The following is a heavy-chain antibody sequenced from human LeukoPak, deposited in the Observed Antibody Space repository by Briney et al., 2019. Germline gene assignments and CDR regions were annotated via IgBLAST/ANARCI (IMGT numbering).Heavy chain of an antibody. Sequence: SSETLSLTCTVSGGSISSSSYYRGWIRQPPGKGLEWIGSIYYSGSTYYNPSLKSRVTISVDTSKNQFSLKLSSVTAADTAAYYCAREGGGSGNWFDPWGQGTLVTVSS. J-gene: IGHJ5*02. V-gene: IGHV4-39*07. CDR1: GGSISSSSYY. D-gene: IGHD1-26*01. CDR2: IYYSGST. CDR3: AREGGGSGNWFDP.